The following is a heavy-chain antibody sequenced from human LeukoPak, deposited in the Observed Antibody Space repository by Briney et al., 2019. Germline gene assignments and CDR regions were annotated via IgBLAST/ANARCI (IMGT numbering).Heavy chain of an antibody. D-gene: IGHD2/OR15-2a*01. Sequence: ASVKVSCKASGGTFNSYAISWMRQAPGQGLEWMGGIIPIFGTANYAQKFQGRVTITADDLTSTAYMELSSLRSEDTAVYYCARPRFPYYRLSGADYQYMDVWGKGTTVTVSS. CDR3: ARPRFPYYRLSGADYQYMDV. CDR1: GGTFNSYA. V-gene: IGHV1-69*13. CDR2: IIPIFGTA. J-gene: IGHJ6*03.